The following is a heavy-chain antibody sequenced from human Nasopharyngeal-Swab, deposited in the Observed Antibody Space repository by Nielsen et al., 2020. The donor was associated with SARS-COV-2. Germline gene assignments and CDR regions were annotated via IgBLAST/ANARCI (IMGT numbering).Heavy chain of an antibody. CDR2: ISGSGGST. CDR1: GFTFSSYA. J-gene: IGHJ4*02. Sequence: GESLKISCAASGFTFSSYAMSWVRQAPGKGLEWVSAISGSGGSTYYADSVKGRFTISRDNLQNTVHLQMNSLRAEDTAVYYCARDQGDFWGQGTLVTVSS. CDR3: ARDQGDF. V-gene: IGHV3-23*01.